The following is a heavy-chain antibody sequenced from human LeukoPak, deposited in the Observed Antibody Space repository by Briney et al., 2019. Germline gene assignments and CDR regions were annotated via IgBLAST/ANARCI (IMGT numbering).Heavy chain of an antibody. CDR2: MNPNSGNT. D-gene: IGHD3-3*01. V-gene: IGHV1-8*01. Sequence: VASVKVSCKASGYTFTSYDINWVRRATGQGLEWMGWMNPNSGNTGYAQKFQGRVTMTRNTSISTAYMELSSLRSEDTAVYYCARVRKAFFWSGHEEYFDYWGQGTLVTVSS. CDR3: ARVRKAFFWSGHEEYFDY. CDR1: GYTFTSYD. J-gene: IGHJ4*02.